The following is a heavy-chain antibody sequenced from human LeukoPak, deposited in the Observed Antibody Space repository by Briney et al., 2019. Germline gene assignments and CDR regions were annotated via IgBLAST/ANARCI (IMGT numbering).Heavy chain of an antibody. D-gene: IGHD6-19*01. Sequence: ASVKVSCKASGYTFTSYYMHWVRQAPGQGLEWMGIINPSGGGTSYAQKLQGRVTMTRDTSTSTVYMELSSLRSEDTAVYYCALWGIAVAGDYWGQGTLVTVSS. V-gene: IGHV1-46*01. CDR3: ALWGIAVAGDY. CDR1: GYTFTSYY. CDR2: INPSGGGT. J-gene: IGHJ4*02.